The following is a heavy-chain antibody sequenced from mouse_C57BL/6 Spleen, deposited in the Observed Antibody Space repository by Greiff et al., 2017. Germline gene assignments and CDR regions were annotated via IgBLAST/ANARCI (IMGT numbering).Heavy chain of an antibody. J-gene: IGHJ1*03. Sequence: VQLVESGAELVRPGTSVKMSCKASGYTFTNYWIGWAKQRPGHGLEWIGDIYPGGGYTNYNEKFKGKATLTADKSSSTAYMQFSSLTSEDSAIYYCARQEALTRYFDVWGTGTTVTVSS. CDR3: ARQEALTRYFDV. V-gene: IGHV1-63*01. CDR1: GYTFTNYW. CDR2: IYPGGGYT. D-gene: IGHD4-1*01.